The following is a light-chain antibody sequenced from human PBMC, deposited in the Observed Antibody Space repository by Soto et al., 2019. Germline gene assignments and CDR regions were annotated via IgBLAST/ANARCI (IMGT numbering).Light chain of an antibody. Sequence: EIVMTQSPAILSVSPGESATLSCRASQSISGNLAWYQQKPGQAPRLLIYAASVRATGIPARFSGSGSGTEFTLTISSLQSDDFAVYSCQQYHNWPVTFGPGTKVYI. CDR1: QSISGN. CDR2: AAS. J-gene: IGKJ3*01. CDR3: QQYHNWPVT. V-gene: IGKV3-15*01.